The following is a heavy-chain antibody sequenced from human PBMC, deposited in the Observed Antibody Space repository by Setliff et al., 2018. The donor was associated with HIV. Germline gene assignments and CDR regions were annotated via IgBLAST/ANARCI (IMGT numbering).Heavy chain of an antibody. J-gene: IGHJ4*02. CDR2: IRSKAYGGTI. V-gene: IGHV3-49*04. D-gene: IGHD3-22*01. CDR3: TTDADIDLYYYDSSGYYPFDH. Sequence: GGSLRLSCTTSGFTFGDYAMSWVRQAPGKGLEWVGFIRSKAYGGTIEYAASVKGRFTISRDDSKSTLYLQMNSLKTEDTAVYYCTTDADIDLYYYDSSGYYPFDHWGQGTLVTVSS. CDR1: GFTFGDYA.